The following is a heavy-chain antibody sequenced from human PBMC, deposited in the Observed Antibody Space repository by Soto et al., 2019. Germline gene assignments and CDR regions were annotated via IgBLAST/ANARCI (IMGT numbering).Heavy chain of an antibody. CDR3: ARVNSSSFVKYYYYMDV. J-gene: IGHJ6*03. CDR2: IYYSGST. CDR1: GGSISSGGYY. V-gene: IGHV4-31*03. D-gene: IGHD6-6*01. Sequence: PSETLSLTCTVSGGSISSGGYYWSWIRQHPGKGLEWIGYIYYSGSTYYNPSLKSRVTISVDTSKNQFSLKLSSVTAADTAVYYCARVNSSSFVKYYYYMDVWGKGTTVTVSS.